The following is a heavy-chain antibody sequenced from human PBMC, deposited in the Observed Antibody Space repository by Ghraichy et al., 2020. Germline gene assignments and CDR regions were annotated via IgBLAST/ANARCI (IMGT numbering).Heavy chain of an antibody. CDR3: ARDPWHYDIDVYYYGALGI. J-gene: IGHJ3*02. CDR1: GFTFSRSW. CDR2: IKEDGSET. V-gene: IGHV3-7*03. D-gene: IGHD3-22*01. Sequence: GGSLRLSCAASGFTFSRSWMSWVRQPPGKGLEWVAIIKEDGSETFYWDSVKGRFTIARDNAKNSLFLQMSSLRAADTAVYYCARDPWHYDIDVYYYGALGIWGQVTVVTISS.